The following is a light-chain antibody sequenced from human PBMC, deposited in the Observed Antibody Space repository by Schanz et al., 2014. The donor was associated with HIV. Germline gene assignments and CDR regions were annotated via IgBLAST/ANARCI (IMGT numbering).Light chain of an antibody. Sequence: DVHMTQSPSSLSASVGDNVTITCRASQNISTYLNWYQQRPGKAPKLLIYAALNLQSGVPSRFSGSGSGTHFTLTITSLQFDDFATYYCQQSYSATPYTFGQGTRLEIK. CDR3: QQSYSATPYT. J-gene: IGKJ2*01. V-gene: IGKV1-39*01. CDR2: AAL. CDR1: QNISTY.